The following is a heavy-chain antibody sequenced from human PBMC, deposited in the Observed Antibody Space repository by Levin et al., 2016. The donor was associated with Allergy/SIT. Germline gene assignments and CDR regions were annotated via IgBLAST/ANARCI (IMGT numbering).Heavy chain of an antibody. D-gene: IGHD2-2*01. CDR1: GFTFSSYS. CDR3: AKGLLSAALRVPFDL. V-gene: IGHV3-23*01. Sequence: GESLKISCAASGFTFSSYSMNWVRQAPGKGLEWVAGISGSVDTRYHAASVKGRFTISRDNSKNMINLQMKSLRAEDTAIYYCAKGLLSAALRVPFDLWGRGTVVTVSS. J-gene: IGHJ3*01. CDR2: ISGSVDTR.